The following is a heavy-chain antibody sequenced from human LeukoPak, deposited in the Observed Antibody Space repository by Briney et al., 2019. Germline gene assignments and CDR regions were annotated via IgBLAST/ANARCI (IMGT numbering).Heavy chain of an antibody. J-gene: IGHJ3*02. D-gene: IGHD2-21*01. CDR1: GFTLSSYA. Sequence: GGSLRLSCAASGFTLSSYAMSWVRQAPGKGLEWVSAISGSGGSTYYADSVKGRFTISRDNSKNTLYLQMNSLRAEDTAVYYCARDYSGEHQRGAFDIWGQGTMVTVSS. CDR3: ARDYSGEHQRGAFDI. CDR2: ISGSGGST. V-gene: IGHV3-23*01.